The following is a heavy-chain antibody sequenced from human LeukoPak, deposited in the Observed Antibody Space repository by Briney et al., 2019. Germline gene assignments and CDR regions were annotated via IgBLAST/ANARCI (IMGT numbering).Heavy chain of an antibody. Sequence: GGSLRLSCAASGFTFSSYSMNWVRQAPGKGLEWVSSISSSSSYIYYADSVKGRFTISRDNAKNSLYLQMNSLRAEDTAVYYCARDSFAQWLDKFSVFDPWGQGTLVTVSS. V-gene: IGHV3-21*01. CDR2: ISSSSSYI. D-gene: IGHD6-19*01. CDR3: ARDSFAQWLDKFSVFDP. J-gene: IGHJ5*02. CDR1: GFTFSSYS.